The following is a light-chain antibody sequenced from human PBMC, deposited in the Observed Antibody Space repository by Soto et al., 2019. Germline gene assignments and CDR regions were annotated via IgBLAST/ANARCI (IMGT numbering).Light chain of an antibody. V-gene: IGKV1-5*01. J-gene: IGKJ2*01. CDR3: QEYKSAT. Sequence: DIQMTQSPSTLSASVGDRVTITCWASQTISDWLAWYQQIPGKAPRLLIYDASTLQSGVPSRFSGSGSGTEFTLTISSLQPDDFATYYCQEYKSATFGQGTKLEIK. CDR2: DAS. CDR1: QTISDW.